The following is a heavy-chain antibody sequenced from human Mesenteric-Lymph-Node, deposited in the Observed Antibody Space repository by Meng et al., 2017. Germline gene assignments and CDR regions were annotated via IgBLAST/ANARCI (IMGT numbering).Heavy chain of an antibody. CDR2: ISWNSGSI. Sequence: GGSLRLSCAASGFTFDDYAMHWVRQAPGKGLEWVSGISWNSGSIGYADSVKGRFTISRDNAKNSLYLQMNSLRAEDTALYYCAKGAGYSSGWYIGFVYFDYWGHGTLVTVSS. CDR1: GFTFDDYA. CDR3: AKGAGYSSGWYIGFVYFDY. V-gene: IGHV3-9*01. J-gene: IGHJ4*01. D-gene: IGHD6-19*01.